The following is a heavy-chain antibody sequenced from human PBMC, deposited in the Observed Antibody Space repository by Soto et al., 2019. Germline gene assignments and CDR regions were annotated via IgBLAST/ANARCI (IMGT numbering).Heavy chain of an antibody. Sequence: EVQLLKSGGGSVQPGGSLRLSCVASGFSFSRYAMSWVRQAPGKGLEWVSAISGSGGRTYNTDSVKGRFSISRDNSKNTLFLQMNSLTVEDTAVYYCAKDEDIVVVPSALDYWGQGTLVTVSS. V-gene: IGHV3-23*01. CDR1: GFSFSRYA. CDR3: AKDEDIVVVPSALDY. CDR2: ISGSGGRT. J-gene: IGHJ4*02. D-gene: IGHD2-2*01.